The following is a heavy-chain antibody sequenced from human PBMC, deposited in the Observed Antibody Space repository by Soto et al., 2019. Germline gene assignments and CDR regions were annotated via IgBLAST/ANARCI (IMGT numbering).Heavy chain of an antibody. Sequence: ESGGGVVQPGRSLGLSCAASGFTFNTYGMHWVRQAPGKGLEWVAAISYDGINKYYVDSVKGRFTISRDNSKNTLYVQMNSLSAQDTDLYYCARRPQPTCGIHWYFDLWGRGILVTVSS. CDR2: ISYDGINK. V-gene: IGHV3-30*03. CDR1: GFTFNTYG. J-gene: IGHJ2*01. CDR3: ARRPQPTCGIHWYFDL. D-gene: IGHD1-26*01.